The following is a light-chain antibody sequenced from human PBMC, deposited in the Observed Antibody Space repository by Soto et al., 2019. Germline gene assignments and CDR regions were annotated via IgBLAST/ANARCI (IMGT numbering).Light chain of an antibody. V-gene: IGKV3-11*01. J-gene: IGKJ2*01. Sequence: EIVLTQSPATLSLSPGERATLSCRSGQSVSSSLSWYQQKPGQAPRLLIYAASNRATGIPARFSGSGSGADFTLTLSSLEPEDFAVYYCQQCSNWPPPYTFGQGTKLEIK. CDR1: QSVSSS. CDR2: AAS. CDR3: QQCSNWPPPYT.